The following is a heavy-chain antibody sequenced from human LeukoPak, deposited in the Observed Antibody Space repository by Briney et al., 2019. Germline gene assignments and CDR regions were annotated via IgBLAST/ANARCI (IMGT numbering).Heavy chain of an antibody. J-gene: IGHJ4*02. CDR3: ARGVDYYDSSGYYS. Sequence: ASVKVSCKASGYTFTSYAMHWVRQAPGQRLEWMGWINAGNGNTKYSQKFQGRVTITRDTSASTAYMELSSLRSEDTAVYYCARGVDYYDSSGYYSWGQGTLVTVSS. CDR2: INAGNGNT. V-gene: IGHV1-3*01. D-gene: IGHD3-22*01. CDR1: GYTFTSYA.